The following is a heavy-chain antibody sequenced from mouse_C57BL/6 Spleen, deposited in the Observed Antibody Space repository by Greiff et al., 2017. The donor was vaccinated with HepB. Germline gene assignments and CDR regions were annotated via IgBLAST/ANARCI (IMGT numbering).Heavy chain of an antibody. J-gene: IGHJ3*01. CDR1: GFTFSSYA. D-gene: IGHD1-1*01. CDR3: ARDRLYYYGSSPFAY. CDR2: ISDGGSYT. Sequence: DVMLVESGGGLVKPGGSLKLSCAASGFTFSSYAMSWVRQTPEKRLEWVATISDGGSYTYYPDNVKGRFTISRDNAKNNLYLQMSHLKSEDTAMYYCARDRLYYYGSSPFAYWGQGTLVTVSA. V-gene: IGHV5-4*01.